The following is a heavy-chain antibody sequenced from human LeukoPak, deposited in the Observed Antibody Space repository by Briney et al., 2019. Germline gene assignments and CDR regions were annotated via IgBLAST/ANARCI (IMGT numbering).Heavy chain of an antibody. CDR3: ARDGSWVYSSYYYYGMDV. D-gene: IGHD6-13*01. Sequence: GASVKVSCKASGYTFTSYAMNWVRQAPGQGLEWMGWINTNTGNPTYAQGFTGRFVFSLDTSVSTAYLQISSLKAEDTAVYYCARDGSWVYSSYYYYGMDVWGQGTTVTVSS. V-gene: IGHV7-4-1*02. CDR1: GYTFTSYA. CDR2: INTNTGNP. J-gene: IGHJ6*02.